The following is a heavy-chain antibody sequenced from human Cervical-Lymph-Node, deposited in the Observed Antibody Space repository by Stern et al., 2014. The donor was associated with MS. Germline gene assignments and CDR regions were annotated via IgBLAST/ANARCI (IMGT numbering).Heavy chain of an antibody. CDR2: INSDGSST. V-gene: IGHV3-74*01. D-gene: IGHD5-24*01. CDR1: GFTFSSYW. J-gene: IGHJ4*02. CDR3: ARDSRWLQPSL. Sequence: EMQLVESGGGLVQPGGSLRLSCAASGFTFSSYWMHWVRQAPGQGLVWVSRINSDGSSTSYADSVKGRFTISRDNAKNTLYLQMNSLRAEDTAVYYCARDSRWLQPSLWGQGTLVTVSS.